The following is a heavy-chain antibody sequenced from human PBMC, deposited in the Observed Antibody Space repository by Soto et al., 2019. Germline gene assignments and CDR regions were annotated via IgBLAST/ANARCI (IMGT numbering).Heavy chain of an antibody. CDR1: GGSISSSSYY. Sequence: QLQLQESGPGLVKPSETLSLTCTVSGGSISSSSYYWGWIRQPPGKGLEWIGSIYYSGSTYYNPSLKSRVTISVDTSKNQFSLKLSSVTAADTAVYYCARRSYGSGYFDYWGQGTLVTVSS. V-gene: IGHV4-39*01. J-gene: IGHJ4*02. CDR3: ARRSYGSGYFDY. CDR2: IYYSGST. D-gene: IGHD3-10*01.